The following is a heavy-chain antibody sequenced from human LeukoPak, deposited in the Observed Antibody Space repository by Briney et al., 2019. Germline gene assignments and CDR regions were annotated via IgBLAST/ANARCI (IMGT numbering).Heavy chain of an antibody. Sequence: GGSLRLSCSGFTFSSSWMSWVRQAPGKGLEWVANIKQDGSVRYYVDSVKGRFTISRDNAKNSLYLQMNSLRAEDTAVYYCATSGAVGYYQDWGQGTLVTVSS. V-gene: IGHV3-7*05. CDR1: GFTFSSSW. J-gene: IGHJ4*02. CDR2: IKQDGSVR. D-gene: IGHD3-22*01. CDR3: ATSGAVGYYQD.